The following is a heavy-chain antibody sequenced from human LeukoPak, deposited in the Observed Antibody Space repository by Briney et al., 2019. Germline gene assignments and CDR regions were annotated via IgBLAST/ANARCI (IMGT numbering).Heavy chain of an antibody. CDR2: IKQDGSEK. CDR3: ARAVSSGYYNFYFDY. Sequence: GGSLRLSCAASGFTFSSYGMHWVRQAPGKGLEWVANIKQDGSEKFYVDSVKGRFTISRDNAKNSLYLQMNSLRAEDTAVYYCARAVSSGYYNFYFDYWGQGTLVTVSS. D-gene: IGHD3-3*01. CDR1: GFTFSSYG. J-gene: IGHJ4*02. V-gene: IGHV3-7*04.